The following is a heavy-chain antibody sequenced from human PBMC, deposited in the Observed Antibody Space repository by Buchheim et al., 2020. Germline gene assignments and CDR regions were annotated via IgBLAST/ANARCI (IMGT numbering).Heavy chain of an antibody. J-gene: IGHJ4*02. V-gene: IGHV4-30-4*01. CDR3: ARAGSGWYGG. Sequence: QVQLQESGPGLVKPSQTLSLTCTVSGGSISSGDYYWSWIRQPPGKGLEWIGYLYSSGSTYYNPSLNILVTLSVYPSNNQFSLKLSSVTAADTAVYYCARAGSGWYGGWGQGTL. CDR2: LYSSGST. CDR1: GGSISSGDYY. D-gene: IGHD6-19*01.